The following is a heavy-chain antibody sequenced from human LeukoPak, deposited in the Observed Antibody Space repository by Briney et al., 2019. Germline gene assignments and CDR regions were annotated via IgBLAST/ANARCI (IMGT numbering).Heavy chain of an antibody. D-gene: IGHD4-17*01. CDR1: GYTFTSYD. CDR2: MNPNSGNT. CDR3: ASSYGDYRDAFDI. V-gene: IGHV1-8*01. Sequence: ASVKVSCKASGYTFTSYDINWVRQATGQGLEWMGWMNPNSGNTGYAQKFQGRVTITRNTSISTAYMELSSLRSEDTAVYYCASSYGDYRDAFDIWGQGTMVTVSS. J-gene: IGHJ3*02.